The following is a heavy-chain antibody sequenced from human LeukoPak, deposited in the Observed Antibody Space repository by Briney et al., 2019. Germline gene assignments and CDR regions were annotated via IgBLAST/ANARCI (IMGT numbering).Heavy chain of an antibody. Sequence: GGSLRLSCAASGITFDDYGMSWVRQAPGKGLEWVSGINWNGGSTGYADSVKGRFTISRDNAKNSLYLQMNSLRAEDTALYYGARVSDYVWGSYLGNFDYWGQGTLVTVSS. CDR3: ARVSDYVWGSYLGNFDY. CDR2: INWNGGST. CDR1: GITFDDYG. V-gene: IGHV3-20*04. D-gene: IGHD3-16*02. J-gene: IGHJ4*02.